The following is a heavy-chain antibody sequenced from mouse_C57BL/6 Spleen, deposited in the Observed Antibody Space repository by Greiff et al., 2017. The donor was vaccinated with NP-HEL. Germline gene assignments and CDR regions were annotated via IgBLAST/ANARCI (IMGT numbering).Heavy chain of an antibody. D-gene: IGHD3-3*01. Sequence: VHVKQSGPELVKPGASVKISCKASGYTFTDYYMNWVKQSHGKSLEWIGDINPNNGGTSYNQKFKGKATLTVDKSSSTAYMELRSLTSEDSAVYYCARSPKGPDYWGQGTTLTVSS. V-gene: IGHV1-26*01. J-gene: IGHJ2*01. CDR1: GYTFTDYY. CDR2: INPNNGGT. CDR3: ARSPKGPDY.